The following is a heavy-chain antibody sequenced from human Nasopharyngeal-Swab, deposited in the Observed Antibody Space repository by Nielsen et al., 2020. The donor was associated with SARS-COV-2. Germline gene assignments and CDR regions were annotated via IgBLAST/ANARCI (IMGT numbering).Heavy chain of an antibody. D-gene: IGHD3-10*01. CDR2: IKQGGSEK. CDR1: GFTFSSYA. J-gene: IGHJ6*02. Sequence: GESLKISCAASGFTFSSYAMHWVRQAPGKGLEWVANIKQGGSEKYYVDSVKGRFAISRDNAKNSLYLQMNSLRAEDTAVYYCARDMGYYGSGSYYYYGMDVWGQGTTVTVSS. CDR3: ARDMGYYGSGSYYYYGMDV. V-gene: IGHV3-7*01.